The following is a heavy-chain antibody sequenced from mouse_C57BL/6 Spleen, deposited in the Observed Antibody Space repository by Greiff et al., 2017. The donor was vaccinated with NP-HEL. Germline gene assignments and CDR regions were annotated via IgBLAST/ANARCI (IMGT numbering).Heavy chain of an antibody. CDR2: IDPSDSET. V-gene: IGHV1-52*01. J-gene: IGHJ3*01. CDR1: GYTFTSYW. Sequence: QVQLQQPGAELVRPGSSVKLSCKASGYTFTSYWMHWVKQRPIQGLEWIGNIDPSDSETHYNQKFKDKATLTVDKSSSTAYMQLSSLTSEDSAVYYCARGSNYEGAWFAYWGQGTLVTVSA. D-gene: IGHD2-5*01. CDR3: ARGSNYEGAWFAY.